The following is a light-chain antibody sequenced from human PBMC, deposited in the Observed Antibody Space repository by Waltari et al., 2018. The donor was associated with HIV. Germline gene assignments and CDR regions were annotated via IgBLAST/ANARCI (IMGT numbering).Light chain of an antibody. CDR3: TSYGGRNNRVL. V-gene: IGLV2-8*01. CDR2: EVN. Sequence: QSALTQPPSASGSPDQSVTISCTGTRSDVGTYAYVSWYQQHPGKAPKLLIYEVNKRPSGVPARFSGSKSGDTASLTVAGLQAEDEADYYCTSYGGRNNRVLFGGGTRLTVL. CDR1: RSDVGTYAY. J-gene: IGLJ3*02.